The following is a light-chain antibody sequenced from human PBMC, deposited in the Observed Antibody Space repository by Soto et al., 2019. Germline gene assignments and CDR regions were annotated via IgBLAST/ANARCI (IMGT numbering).Light chain of an antibody. CDR2: AAS. V-gene: IGKV1-39*01. CDR1: QSISSY. CDR3: QQYFSTPRT. J-gene: IGKJ1*01. Sequence: DIQMTQSPSSLSASVGDRVTITCRASQSISSYLNWYQQKPGKAPKLLIYAASSLQSGVPSRFSGSGSGTDFTLTISSLQAEDVAIYYCQQYFSTPRTFGQGTKVDIK.